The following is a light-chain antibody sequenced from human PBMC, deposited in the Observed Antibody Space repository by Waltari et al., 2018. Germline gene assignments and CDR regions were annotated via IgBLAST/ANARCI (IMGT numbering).Light chain of an antibody. CDR2: EGS. CDR1: DHYVGAYDF. J-gene: IGLJ1*01. V-gene: IGLV2-14*01. CDR3: SSYTTSSAPGV. Sequence: QSALTQPASVSGSPGQSIPISCPGTDHYVGAYDFVPWYQQHPGKAPHLIIYEGSNRPSGISNRFSASKSGNTASLTISGLQAEDEADYYCSSYTTSSAPGVFGTGTRVTVL.